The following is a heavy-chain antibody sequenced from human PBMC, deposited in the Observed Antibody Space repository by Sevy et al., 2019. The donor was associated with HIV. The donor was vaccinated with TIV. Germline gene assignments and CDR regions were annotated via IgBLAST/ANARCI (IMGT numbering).Heavy chain of an antibody. D-gene: IGHD6-13*01. V-gene: IGHV3-74*01. J-gene: IGHJ6*03. Sequence: GWSLRLSCAASGFTFSSYWMHWVRQAPGKGLVWVSRINSDGSSTSYADSVKGRFTISRDNAKNTLYLQMNSLRAEDTAVYYCARGDSSSWYNYYYYMDVWGKGTTVTVSS. CDR2: INSDGSST. CDR1: GFTFSSYW. CDR3: ARGDSSSWYNYYYYMDV.